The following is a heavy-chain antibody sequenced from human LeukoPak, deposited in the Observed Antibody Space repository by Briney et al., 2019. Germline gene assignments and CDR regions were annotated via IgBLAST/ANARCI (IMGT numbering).Heavy chain of an antibody. V-gene: IGHV3-53*01. D-gene: IGHD6-19*01. Sequence: PGGSQRLSCAASGFTVSSNYMSWVRQAPGKGLEWVSSIYSGGSTYYADSVKGRFTISRDNSKNTVYLQMNSLRAEDTAVYYCARVRLDSSERYLDAFENWGQGTMVTVTS. CDR3: ARVRLDSSERYLDAFEN. J-gene: IGHJ3*02. CDR2: IYSGGST. CDR1: GFTVSSNY.